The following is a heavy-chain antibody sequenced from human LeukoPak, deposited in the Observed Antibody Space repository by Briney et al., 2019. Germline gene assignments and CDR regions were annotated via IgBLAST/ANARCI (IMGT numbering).Heavy chain of an antibody. Sequence: GGSLRLSCAASGFTFSSYAMSWVRQAPGKGLDWVAAISGSGGRTYFADSVKGRFTISRDNSKNTLYLQMNSPRAGNTALYNSAKVETARNHGPDDAIDISGQGRMATVSS. CDR2: ISGSGGRT. CDR1: GFTFSSYA. CDR3: AKVETARNHGPDDAIDI. D-gene: IGHD1-1*01. V-gene: IGHV3-23*01. J-gene: IGHJ3*02.